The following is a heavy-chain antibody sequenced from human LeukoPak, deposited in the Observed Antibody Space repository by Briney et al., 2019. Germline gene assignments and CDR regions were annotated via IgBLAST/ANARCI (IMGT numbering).Heavy chain of an antibody. CDR1: GYTFTNYA. CDR2: VNTNTGNP. CDR3: ARGKNGDYDEYYYYMDV. D-gene: IGHD4-17*01. V-gene: IGHV7-4-1*02. Sequence: ASVKVSCKASGYTFTNYAMNWVRQAPGQGLEWMGWVNTNTGNPTYAQGFTGRFVFFLDTSVSTAYLQISSPKAEDTAVYYCARGKNGDYDEYYYYMDVWGQGTTVTVSS. J-gene: IGHJ6*03.